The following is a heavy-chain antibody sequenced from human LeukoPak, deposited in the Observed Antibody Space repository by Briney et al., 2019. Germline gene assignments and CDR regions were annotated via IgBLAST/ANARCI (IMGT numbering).Heavy chain of an antibody. CDR3: ARETSLRIGSSFDFDY. Sequence: ASVKVSCKASGYTFTGYYMHWVRQAPGQGLEWMGRINPNSGGTNYAQKFQGRVTMTRDTSISTAYMELSRLRSDDTAVYYCARETSLRIGSSFDFDYWGQGTLVTVSS. CDR2: INPNSGGT. D-gene: IGHD6-6*01. V-gene: IGHV1-2*06. CDR1: GYTFTGYY. J-gene: IGHJ4*02.